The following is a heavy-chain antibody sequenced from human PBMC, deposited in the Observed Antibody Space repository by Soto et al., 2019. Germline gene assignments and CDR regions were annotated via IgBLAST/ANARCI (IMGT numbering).Heavy chain of an antibody. Sequence: QVQLQESGPGLVKPSQTLSLTCTVSGGSISSGGYYWSWIRQHPGKGLEWIGYIYYIKTTYYNPALKGRVTISLDTAKDPFPPKLTSVTAADPAVYYCAGRVVPWGQGTLVTVSS. V-gene: IGHV4-31*03. CDR2: IYYIKTT. D-gene: IGHD2-15*01. CDR1: GGSISSGGYY. CDR3: AGRVVP. J-gene: IGHJ5*02.